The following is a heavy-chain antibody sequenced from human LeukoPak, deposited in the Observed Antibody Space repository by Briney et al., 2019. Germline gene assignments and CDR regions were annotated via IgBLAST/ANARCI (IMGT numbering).Heavy chain of an antibody. Sequence: PSETLSLTCTVSGGSISSYYWSWIRQPPGKGLEWIGYIYYSGSTNYNPSLKSRVTISVDTSKNQFSLKLSSMTAADTAVYYCARIPYAQGYYYGMDVWGQGTTVTVSS. V-gene: IGHV4-59*01. J-gene: IGHJ6*02. D-gene: IGHD2-2*01. CDR2: IYYSGST. CDR1: GGSISSYY. CDR3: ARIPYAQGYYYGMDV.